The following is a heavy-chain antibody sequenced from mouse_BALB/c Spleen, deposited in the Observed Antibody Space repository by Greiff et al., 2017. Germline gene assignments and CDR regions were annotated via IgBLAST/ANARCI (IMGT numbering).Heavy chain of an antibody. V-gene: IGHV3-2*02. CDR2: ISYSGST. CDR3: ARGSYLYYYAMDY. D-gene: IGHD1-1*02. Sequence: EVKLQESGPGLVKPSQSLSLTCTVTGYSITSDYAWNWIRQFPGNKLEWMGYISYSGSTSYNPSLKSRISITRDTSKNQFFLQLNSVTTEDTATYYCARGSYLYYYAMDYWGQGTSVTVSS. CDR1: GYSITSDYA. J-gene: IGHJ4*01.